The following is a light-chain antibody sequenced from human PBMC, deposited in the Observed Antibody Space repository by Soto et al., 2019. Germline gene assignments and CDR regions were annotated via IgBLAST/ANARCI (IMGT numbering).Light chain of an antibody. V-gene: IGKV1-39*01. CDR3: KQSYRGLT. Sequence: IPGTQSRSSLSPSGGGRVTITCRASQSVSRYFNWSTQKPGSDPKTLIYDESTLQSGVPSRFRGSGSGTEFTLTVTSLQPEESATYDCKQSYRGLTVGQGTQLEIK. J-gene: IGKJ5*01. CDR2: DES. CDR1: QSVSRY.